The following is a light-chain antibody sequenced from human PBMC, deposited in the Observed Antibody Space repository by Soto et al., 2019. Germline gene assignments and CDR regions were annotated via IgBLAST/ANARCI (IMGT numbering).Light chain of an antibody. Sequence: DIQMTQSPSALSSSFGYTFTITFLASQSVSGWLAWDQQKPGKAPKLLIYDVSALPRGVPPRFSGSGSGTQFTLTISGLQPDDFATYYCQQYESFSATFGPGTKVDIK. CDR3: QQYESFSAT. J-gene: IGKJ1*01. CDR1: QSVSGW. CDR2: DVS. V-gene: IGKV1-5*01.